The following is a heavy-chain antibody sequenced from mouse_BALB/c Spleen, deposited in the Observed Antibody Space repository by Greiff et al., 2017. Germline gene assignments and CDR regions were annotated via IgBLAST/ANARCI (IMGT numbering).Heavy chain of an antibody. CDR3: ARRDYDVAWFAY. CDR2: ISSGGSYT. J-gene: IGHJ3*01. D-gene: IGHD2-4*01. V-gene: IGHV5-9-4*01. CDR1: GFTFSSYA. Sequence: EVKLVESGGGLVKPGGSLKLSCAASGFTFSSYAMSWVRQSPEKRLEWVAEISSGGSYTYYPDTVTGRFTISRDNAKNTLYLEMSSLRSEDTAMYYCARRDYDVAWFAYWGQGTLVTVSA.